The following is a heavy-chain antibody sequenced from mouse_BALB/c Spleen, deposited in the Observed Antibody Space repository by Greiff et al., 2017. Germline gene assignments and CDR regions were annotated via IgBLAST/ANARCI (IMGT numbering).Heavy chain of an antibody. J-gene: IGHJ2*01. D-gene: IGHD1-1*01. CDR3: TRDRVTTDFDY. V-gene: IGHV5-6-4*01. CDR1: GFPFISYP. Sequence: LKSGGALVKPGGSLNLSFKASGFPFISYPMPWVRQTPGKGLEWVATISSGGSNTYYPDRLKGRFTISRDNAKNTLYLQRSSLKSEDTAMYYCTRDRVTTDFDYWGQGTTLTVSS. CDR2: ISSGGSNT.